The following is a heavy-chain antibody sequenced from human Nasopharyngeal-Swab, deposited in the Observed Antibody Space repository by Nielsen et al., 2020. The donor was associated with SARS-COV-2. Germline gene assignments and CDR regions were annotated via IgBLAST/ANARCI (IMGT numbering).Heavy chain of an antibody. CDR3: ARASNYGGNYEPFDY. Sequence: SETLSLTCTVSGGSISSYYWSWIRQPPGKGLEWIGYIYYSGSTNYNPSLKSRVTISVDMSKNQFSLKLSSVTAADTAVYYCARASNYGGNYEPFDYWGQGTLVTVSS. D-gene: IGHD4-23*01. CDR2: IYYSGST. CDR1: GGSISSYY. V-gene: IGHV4-59*01. J-gene: IGHJ4*02.